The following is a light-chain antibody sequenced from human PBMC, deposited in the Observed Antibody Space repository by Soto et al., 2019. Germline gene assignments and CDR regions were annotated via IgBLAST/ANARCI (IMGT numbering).Light chain of an antibody. V-gene: IGKV1-39*01. Sequence: DIQMTQSPSSLSASVGDRVTITCRASQTIGTYLNWYQQKPGKAPKLLIYAASSLQSGVPSRFSVSGSGTDFTLTISSLQPEDFANSYCQPSFSTLRGTFGPGTKVDIK. CDR3: QPSFSTLRGT. CDR2: AAS. CDR1: QTIGTY. J-gene: IGKJ3*01.